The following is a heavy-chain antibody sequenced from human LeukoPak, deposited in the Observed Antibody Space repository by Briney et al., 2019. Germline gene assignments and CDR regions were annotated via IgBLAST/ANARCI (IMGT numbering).Heavy chain of an antibody. CDR1: GFTVTGYY. CDR3: ALPTAYDSSGYYWVYFDY. D-gene: IGHD3-22*01. Sequence: GASVKVSCKASGFTVTGYYMHWVRQAPGQGLEWMGWINPNSGGTNYAQKFQGRVTMTRDTSISTAYMELSRLRSDDTAVYYCALPTAYDSSGYYWVYFDYWGQGTLVTVSS. CDR2: INPNSGGT. V-gene: IGHV1-2*02. J-gene: IGHJ4*02.